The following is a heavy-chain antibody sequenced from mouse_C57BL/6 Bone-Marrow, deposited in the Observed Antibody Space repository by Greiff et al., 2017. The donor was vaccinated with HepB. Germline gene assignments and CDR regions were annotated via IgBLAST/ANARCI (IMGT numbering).Heavy chain of an antibody. V-gene: IGHV1-50*01. CDR3: AKWDYDYPSFAY. Sequence: VQLQQSGAELVKPGASVKLSCKASGYTFTSYWMQWVKQRPGQGLEWIGEIDPFDSYTNYNQQFKGKATLTVDTSSSTAYMQLSSLTSEDSAVYYCAKWDYDYPSFAYWGQGTLVTVSA. CDR1: GYTFTSYW. D-gene: IGHD2-4*01. J-gene: IGHJ3*01. CDR2: IDPFDSYT.